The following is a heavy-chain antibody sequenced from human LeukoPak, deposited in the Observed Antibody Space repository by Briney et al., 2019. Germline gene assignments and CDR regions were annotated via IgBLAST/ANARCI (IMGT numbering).Heavy chain of an antibody. CDR3: ARDRWRNRNDRAFDI. Sequence: PSETLSLTCTVSGGSISSYYWSWIRQPPGKGLEWIGYIYYSGSTNYNPSLKSRVTISVDTSENQFSLKLSSVTAADTAVYYCARDRWRNRNDRAFDIWGQGTMVTVSS. J-gene: IGHJ3*02. V-gene: IGHV4-59*01. CDR2: IYYSGST. D-gene: IGHD1-20*01. CDR1: GGSISSYY.